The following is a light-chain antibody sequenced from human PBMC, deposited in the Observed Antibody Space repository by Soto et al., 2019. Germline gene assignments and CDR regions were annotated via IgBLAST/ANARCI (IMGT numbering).Light chain of an antibody. CDR2: DAS. CDR3: QQRSNWWT. Sequence: EIVLTQSPGTLSLSRRERFTLSCRASQSVSSYLAWYQHKPGQAPRLRIYDASNRATGIPAWLSGSGSGTDFTLTISSLEPEDFAVYYCQQRSNWWTFGQGTKVDIK. J-gene: IGKJ1*01. V-gene: IGKV3-11*01. CDR1: QSVSSY.